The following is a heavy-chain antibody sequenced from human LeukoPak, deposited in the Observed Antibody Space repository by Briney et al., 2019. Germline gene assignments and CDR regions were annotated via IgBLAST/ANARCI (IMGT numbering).Heavy chain of an antibody. Sequence: GRSLRLSCAASGFTFSSYAMHWVRQAPGKGLEWVAVISYDGSNKYYADSVKGRFTISRGNSKNTLYLQMNSLRAEDTAVYYCARDGYYYGSGSYRARYYYYGMDVWGQGTTVTVSS. D-gene: IGHD3-10*01. CDR2: ISYDGSNK. CDR1: GFTFSSYA. J-gene: IGHJ6*02. CDR3: ARDGYYYGSGSYRARYYYYGMDV. V-gene: IGHV3-30*04.